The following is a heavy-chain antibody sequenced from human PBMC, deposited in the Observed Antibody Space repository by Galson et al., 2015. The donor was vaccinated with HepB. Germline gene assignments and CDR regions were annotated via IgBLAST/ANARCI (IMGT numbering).Heavy chain of an antibody. D-gene: IGHD6-13*01. J-gene: IGHJ4*02. CDR3: ARDVTITAAAFDY. Sequence: SLRLSCAASGFAFSDYPIHWVRQAPGKGLEWVAVVSHDGINKYYADSVRGRFTISRDNSQNTVHLQMNSLRRDDTAIYYCARDVTITAAAFDYWGQGTLVAVSS. CDR2: VSHDGINK. CDR1: GFAFSDYP. V-gene: IGHV3-30-3*01.